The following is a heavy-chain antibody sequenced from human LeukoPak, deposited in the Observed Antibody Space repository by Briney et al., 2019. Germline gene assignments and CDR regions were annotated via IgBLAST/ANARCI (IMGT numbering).Heavy chain of an antibody. D-gene: IGHD3-10*01. J-gene: IGHJ3*02. V-gene: IGHV3-48*01. CDR2: ISSSSSTI. CDR3: AREGYNYGSDAFDI. Sequence: GGSLRLSCAASGFTFSSYSMNWVRQAPGKGLEWVSYISSSSSTIYYADSVKGRFTISRDNAKNSLYLQMNSLRAEDTAVYYCAREGYNYGSDAFDIWGQGTMVTVSS. CDR1: GFTFSSYS.